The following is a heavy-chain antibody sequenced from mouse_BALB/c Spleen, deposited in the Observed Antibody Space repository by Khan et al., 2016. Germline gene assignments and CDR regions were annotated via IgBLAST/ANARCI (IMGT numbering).Heavy chain of an antibody. V-gene: IGHV5-6-3*01. CDR3: ARGGYYGNYDY. CDR1: GFTFSSYG. J-gene: IGHJ2*01. D-gene: IGHD2-1*01. CDR2: INSNGGST. Sequence: EVELVESGGGLVQPGGSLKLSCAASGFTFSSYGMSWVRQTPDKRLELVATINSNGGSTYYPDSVKGRFTISRDNAKNTLYLQMSSLKSEDTAMYYCARGGYYGNYDYWGQGTTLTVSS.